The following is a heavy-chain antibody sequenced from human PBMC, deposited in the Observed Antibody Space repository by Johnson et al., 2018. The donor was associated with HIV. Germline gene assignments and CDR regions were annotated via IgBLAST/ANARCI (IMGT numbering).Heavy chain of an antibody. V-gene: IGHV3-30*04. J-gene: IGHJ3*02. CDR3: AKDTRSSSGLGAFDI. CDR1: GFTFSSYA. Sequence: QVQLVESGGGVVQPGRSLRLSCAASGFTFSSYALHWVRQAPGKGLEWVTVISYDGSTKYYADSVKGRFTISRDNSKNTLYLQMNGLRAEDTAVYYCAKDTRSSSGLGAFDIWGQGTMVTVSS. D-gene: IGHD6-6*01. CDR2: ISYDGSTK.